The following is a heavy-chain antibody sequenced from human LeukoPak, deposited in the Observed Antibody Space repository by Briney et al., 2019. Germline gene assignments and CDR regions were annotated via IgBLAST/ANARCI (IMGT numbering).Heavy chain of an antibody. J-gene: IGHJ4*02. CDR3: ARARTTRGFDY. CDR1: GFTFNSYG. CDR2: IWYDGSNK. Sequence: GGSLRLSRVASGFTFNSYGIHWVRQAPGKGLEWVAFIWYDGSNKYYADSVKGRFTISRDNSKNTLYLQMNSLRAEDTAVYYCARARTTRGFDYWGQGTLVTVSS. D-gene: IGHD4-17*01. V-gene: IGHV3-33*01.